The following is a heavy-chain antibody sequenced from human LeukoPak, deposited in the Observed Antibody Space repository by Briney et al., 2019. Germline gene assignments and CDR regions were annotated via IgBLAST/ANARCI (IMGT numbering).Heavy chain of an antibody. J-gene: IGHJ4*02. Sequence: GGSLRLSCAASGFTFSDHYMDWVRQAPGKGLQWVGRTTNKANGYITEYAASVKGRFTISRDDLKNSLYLQMNSLKTEDTAVYYCASTHDYWGQGTLVTVSS. CDR3: ASTHDY. CDR1: GFTFSDHY. V-gene: IGHV3-72*01. CDR2: TTNKANGYIT.